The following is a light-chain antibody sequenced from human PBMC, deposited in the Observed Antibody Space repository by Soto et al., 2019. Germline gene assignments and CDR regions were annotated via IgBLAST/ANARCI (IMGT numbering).Light chain of an antibody. CDR2: AAS. V-gene: IGKV1-9*01. CDR3: QQLNSYPPLT. CDR1: QGISSY. J-gene: IGKJ4*01. Sequence: DIQLTQSPSFLSASVGDRVTITCRASQGISSYLAWYQQKSGKAPKLLIYAASTLQSGVPSRFSGSGSGTEITLTIGSLQPEEFETYYCQQLNSYPPLTFGGGTKGEFK.